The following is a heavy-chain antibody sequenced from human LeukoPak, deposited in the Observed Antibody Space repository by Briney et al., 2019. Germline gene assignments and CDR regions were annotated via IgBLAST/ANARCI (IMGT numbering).Heavy chain of an antibody. V-gene: IGHV4-59*01. CDR3: ARCLSRCNNGFDI. Sequence: QSSETLSLTCSVSGASISGYYWSWIRQPPGKGLEWFGHIYSSGSTTYNPSLKSRATISLDTSKNQFSLKLTSVTAADTAVYYCARCLSRCNNGFDIWGRGTMVTVSS. J-gene: IGHJ3*02. CDR1: GASISGYY. CDR2: IYSSGST. D-gene: IGHD2/OR15-2a*01.